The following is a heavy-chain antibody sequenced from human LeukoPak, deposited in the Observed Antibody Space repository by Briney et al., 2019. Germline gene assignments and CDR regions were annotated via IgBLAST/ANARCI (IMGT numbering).Heavy chain of an antibody. V-gene: IGHV1-46*01. J-gene: IGHJ4*02. CDR2: INPSGGST. D-gene: IGHD3-22*01. Sequence: ASVKVSCKASGYTFTGYYMHWVRQAPGQGLEWMGIINPSGGSTSYAQKFQGRVTMTRDTSTSTVYMELSSLRSEDTAVYYCARDLEAYDSSGWYGYWGQGTLVTVSS. CDR3: ARDLEAYDSSGWYGY. CDR1: GYTFTGYY.